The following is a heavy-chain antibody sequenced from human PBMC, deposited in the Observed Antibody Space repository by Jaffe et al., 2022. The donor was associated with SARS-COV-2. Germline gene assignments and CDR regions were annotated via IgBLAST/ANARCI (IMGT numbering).Heavy chain of an antibody. J-gene: IGHJ4*02. D-gene: IGHD6-6*01. CDR3: AKGRGGPARGLDY. Sequence: EVQLLESGGGLVQPGGSLRLSCAASGFTFSSYAMSWVRQAPGKGLEWVSVISGGSGGSTYYADSVKGRFTISRDNSKNTLYLQMNSLRAEDTAVYYCAKGRGGPARGLDYWGQGTLVTVSS. V-gene: IGHV3-23*01. CDR1: GFTFSSYA. CDR2: ISGGSGGST.